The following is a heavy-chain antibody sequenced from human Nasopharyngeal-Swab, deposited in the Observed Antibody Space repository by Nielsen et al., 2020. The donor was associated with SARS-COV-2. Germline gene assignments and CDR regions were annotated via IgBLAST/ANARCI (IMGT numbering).Heavy chain of an antibody. CDR3: ARDPHKGTS. Sequence: GESLKISCAASGFTFSSYAMSWVRQAPGKGLEWVSVIYSGGSTYYADSVKGRFTISRHNSKNTLYLRMNSLRAEDTAVYYCARDPHKGTSWGQGTLVTVSS. D-gene: IGHD2-8*01. V-gene: IGHV3-53*04. CDR1: GFTFSSYA. J-gene: IGHJ4*02. CDR2: IYSGGST.